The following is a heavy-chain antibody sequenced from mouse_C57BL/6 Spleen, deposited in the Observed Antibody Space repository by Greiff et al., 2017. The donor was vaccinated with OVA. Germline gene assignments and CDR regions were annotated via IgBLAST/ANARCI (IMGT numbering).Heavy chain of an antibody. CDR3: ARGSSGYVSMDY. V-gene: IGHV1-64*01. CDR1: GYTFTSYW. CDR2: IHPNSGST. J-gene: IGHJ4*01. Sequence: VQLQQPGAELVKPGASVKLSCKASGYTFTSYWMHWVKQRPGQGLEWIGMIHPNSGSTNYNEKFKSKATLTVDKSSSTAYMQLSSLTSEDSAVYCCARGSSGYVSMDYWGQGTSVTVSS. D-gene: IGHD3-2*02.